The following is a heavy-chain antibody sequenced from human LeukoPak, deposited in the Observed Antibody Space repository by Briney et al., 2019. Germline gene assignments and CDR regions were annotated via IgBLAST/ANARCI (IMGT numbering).Heavy chain of an antibody. CDR3: ARDLDCSGGSCYSDNWFDP. V-gene: IGHV1-69*13. J-gene: IGHJ5*02. CDR1: GGTFSSYA. D-gene: IGHD2-15*01. CDR2: IIPIFGTA. Sequence: SVKVSCKASGGTFSSYAISWVRQAPGQGLEWMGGIIPIFGTANYAQKFQGRVTITADESTNTAYMELSSLRSEDTAVYYCARDLDCSGGSCYSDNWFDPWGQGTLVTVSS.